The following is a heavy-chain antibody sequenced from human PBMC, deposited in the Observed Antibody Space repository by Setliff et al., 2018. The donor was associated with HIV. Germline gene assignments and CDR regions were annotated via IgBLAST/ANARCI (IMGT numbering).Heavy chain of an antibody. J-gene: IGHJ4*02. V-gene: IGHV4-31*03. CDR1: GASITSASYY. CDR2: IFYSGSA. CDR3: AREGLWFGELSGAHNF. D-gene: IGHD3-10*01. Sequence: SETMSLTCNVSGASITSASYYWSWIRQHPGKGLEWIGYIFYSGSAYYNPSLKSRVSISMDTSNNSFSLRLTSLTSADTAMYYCAREGLWFGELSGAHNFWGQGALVTVSS.